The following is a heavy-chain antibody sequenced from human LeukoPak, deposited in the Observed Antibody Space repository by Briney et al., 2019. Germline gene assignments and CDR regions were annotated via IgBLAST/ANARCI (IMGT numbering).Heavy chain of an antibody. D-gene: IGHD3-10*01. CDR3: ARGLPTLLWFGELPIHFDY. CDR1: GGSFSGYY. CDR2: TNHSGST. Sequence: SETLSLTCAVYGGSFSGYYWSWIRQPPGKGLEWIGETNHSGSTNYNPSLKSRVTISVDTSKNQFSLKLSSVTAADTAVYYCARGLPTLLWFGELPIHFDYWGQGTLVTVSS. J-gene: IGHJ4*02. V-gene: IGHV4-34*01.